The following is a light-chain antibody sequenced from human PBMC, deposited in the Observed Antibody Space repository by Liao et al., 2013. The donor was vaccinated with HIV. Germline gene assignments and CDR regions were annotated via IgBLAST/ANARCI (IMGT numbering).Light chain of an antibody. CDR2: KDN. V-gene: IGLV3-9*01. J-gene: IGLJ1*01. CDR1: NIGIKN. Sequence: SYVLTQPPSVSAALGKTAKITCGGNNIGIKNVHWYQQKPGQAPVLVIYKDNERPSGIPERFSGSSSGTTVTLTITGVQAEDESDYYCLVWDRTTYVFGSGTAVTVL. CDR3: LVWDRTTYV.